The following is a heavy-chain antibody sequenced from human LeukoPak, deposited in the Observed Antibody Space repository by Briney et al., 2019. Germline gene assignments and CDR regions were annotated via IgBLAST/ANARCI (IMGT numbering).Heavy chain of an antibody. J-gene: IGHJ6*02. D-gene: IGHD3-10*01. Sequence: SQTLSLTCTVSGGSIRSNDYYWGWIRQQPGKGLEWIGFIYYSGTTYYSPSLRSRVSISVDTSKNQFSLNLNSVTAADTAVYYCARDWIVRRVISRRPNTFFKYYGLDVWGQGTTVIVSS. CDR3: ARDWIVRRVISRRPNTFFKYYGLDV. CDR1: GGSIRSNDYY. CDR2: IYYSGTT. V-gene: IGHV4-31*03.